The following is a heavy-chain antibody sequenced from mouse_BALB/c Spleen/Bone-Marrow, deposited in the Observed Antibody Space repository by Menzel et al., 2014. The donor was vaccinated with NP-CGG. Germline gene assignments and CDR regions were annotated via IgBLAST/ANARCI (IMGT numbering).Heavy chain of an antibody. CDR1: GYSITGYY. CDR3: ARGAY. J-gene: IGHJ3*01. Sequence: VQLKESGPELVQPGVSVKISCKASGYSITGYYMHWVKQSHVKSLEWIGRINPYNGATTYSQSFKDKASLTVDESSNTAYMDLHSLTSEDSAVYYCARGAYRRQGTLVTVSA. CDR2: INPYNGAT. V-gene: IGHV1-31*01.